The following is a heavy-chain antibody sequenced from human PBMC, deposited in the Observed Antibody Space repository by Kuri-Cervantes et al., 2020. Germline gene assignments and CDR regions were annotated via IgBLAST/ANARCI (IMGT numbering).Heavy chain of an antibody. CDR2: ISSSSSYI. V-gene: IGHV3-21*01. Sequence: GESLKISCAASGFTFSSYSMNWVRQAPGKGLEWVSSISSSSSYIYYADSVKGRFTISRDNAKNSLYLQMNSLRDEDTAVYYCAREVYCSSTSCYWDLSYYYGMDVWGQGTTVTVSS. D-gene: IGHD2-2*01. CDR3: AREVYCSSTSCYWDLSYYYGMDV. CDR1: GFTFSSYS. J-gene: IGHJ6*02.